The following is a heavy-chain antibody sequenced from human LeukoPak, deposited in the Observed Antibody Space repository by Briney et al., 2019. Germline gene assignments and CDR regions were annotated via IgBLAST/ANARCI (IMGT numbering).Heavy chain of an antibody. J-gene: IGHJ4*02. D-gene: IGHD3-22*01. CDR1: GFTFSDYY. Sequence: GGSLRLSCAASGFTFSDYYMSWIRQAPGKGLEWVSYISSSGSTIYYADSVKGRFTISRDNAKSSLYLQMNSLRAEDTAVYYCARVGDYYDSSGLIDYWGQGTLVTVSS. V-gene: IGHV3-11*01. CDR2: ISSSGSTI. CDR3: ARVGDYYDSSGLIDY.